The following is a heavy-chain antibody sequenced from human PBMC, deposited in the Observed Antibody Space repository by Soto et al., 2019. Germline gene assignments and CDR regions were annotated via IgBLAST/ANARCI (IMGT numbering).Heavy chain of an antibody. J-gene: IGHJ4*02. V-gene: IGHV1-18*01. CDR3: ARDGVDFWSGYRFDY. D-gene: IGHD3-3*01. Sequence: ASVKVSCKASGYTFTSYGISWVRQAPGQGLEWMGWISAYNGNTNYAQKLQGRVTMTTDTSTSTAYMELRSLRSDDTAVYYCARDGVDFWSGYRFDYWCQGSLVTVSS. CDR2: ISAYNGNT. CDR1: GYTFTSYG.